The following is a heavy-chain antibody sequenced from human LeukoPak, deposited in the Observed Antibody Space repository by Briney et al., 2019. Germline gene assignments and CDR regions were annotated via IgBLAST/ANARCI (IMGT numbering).Heavy chain of an antibody. CDR2: IYYSGST. CDR3: ARGGRSGSYSLDY. CDR1: GGSISSYY. V-gene: IGHV4-59*01. J-gene: IGHJ4*02. D-gene: IGHD1-26*01. Sequence: PSETLSLTCTVSGGSISSYYWSWIRQPPGKGLEWIGYIYYSGSTNYNPSLKSRVTISVDTSKNQFSLKLSSVTAADTAVYHCARGGRSGSYSLDYWGQGTLVTVSS.